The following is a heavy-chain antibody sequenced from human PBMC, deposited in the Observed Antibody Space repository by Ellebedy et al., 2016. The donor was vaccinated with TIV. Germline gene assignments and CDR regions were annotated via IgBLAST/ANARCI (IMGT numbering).Heavy chain of an antibody. CDR1: GYTFTSYY. D-gene: IGHD3-3*01. CDR2: INPSGGST. J-gene: IGHJ6*02. Sequence: ASVKVSCXASGYTFTSYYMHWVRQAPGQGLEWMGIINPSGGSTSYAQKFQGRVTMTRDTSTSTVHMELSSLRSEDTAVYYCARDVTIFGVANYYYYGMDVWGQGTTVTVSS. CDR3: ARDVTIFGVANYYYYGMDV. V-gene: IGHV1-46*01.